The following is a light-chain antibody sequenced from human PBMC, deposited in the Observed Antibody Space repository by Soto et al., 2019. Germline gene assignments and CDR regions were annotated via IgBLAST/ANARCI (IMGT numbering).Light chain of an antibody. J-gene: IGKJ1*01. CDR3: QQGYRTPT. V-gene: IGKV1-39*01. CDR1: ESISSY. CDR2: GAS. Sequence: DIQLTQSPSSLTASVGDGVTITCRASESISSYLTWYQQKPGKAPMLLIYGASSLESGVPSRFSGSGSGTEFTLTISTLQPEDFATYYCQQGYRTPTYGQGTKVEIK.